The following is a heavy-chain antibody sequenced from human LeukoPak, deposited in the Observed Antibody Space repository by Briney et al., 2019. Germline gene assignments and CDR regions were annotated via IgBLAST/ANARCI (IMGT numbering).Heavy chain of an antibody. CDR3: ASSHDSSGND. Sequence: QPGGSLRLSCGASGYRLSSYWMAWVRQAPGKGLEWVANIKHDGSHKYYVDSVKGRFTISRDNAKNSVYLQMNSLRVDETAVYFCASSHDSSGNDWGQGTMVTVSS. CDR1: GYRLSSYW. D-gene: IGHD3-22*01. J-gene: IGHJ4*02. CDR2: IKHDGSHK. V-gene: IGHV3-7*01.